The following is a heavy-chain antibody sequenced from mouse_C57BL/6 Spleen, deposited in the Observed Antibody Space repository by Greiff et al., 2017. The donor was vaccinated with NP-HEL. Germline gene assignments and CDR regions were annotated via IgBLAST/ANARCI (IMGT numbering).Heavy chain of an antibody. CDR1: GYTFTSYW. J-gene: IGHJ2*01. CDR2: IDPSDSYT. V-gene: IGHV1-59*01. Sequence: VQLQQPGAELVRPGTSVKLSCKASGYTFTSYWMHWVKQRPGQGLEWIGVIDPSDSYTNYNQKFKGKATLTVDTSSSTAYMQLSSLTSEYSAVYYCAREEGNAFDYGGQGTTLTVSS. CDR3: AREEGNAFDY.